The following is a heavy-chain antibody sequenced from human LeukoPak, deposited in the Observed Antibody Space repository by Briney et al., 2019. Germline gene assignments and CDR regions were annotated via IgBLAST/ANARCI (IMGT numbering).Heavy chain of an antibody. CDR2: ISYDGSNK. J-gene: IGHJ4*02. V-gene: IGHV3-30-3*01. CDR3: ARAGSSDHYGGFDY. Sequence: PGRSLRLSCAASGYTFSSYAMHWVRQAPGKGLEWVAVISYDGSNKYYADSVKGRFTISRDNSKNTLYLQMNSLRAEATAVYYCARAGSSDHYGGFDYWGQGTLVTVSS. CDR1: GYTFSSYA. D-gene: IGHD3-10*01.